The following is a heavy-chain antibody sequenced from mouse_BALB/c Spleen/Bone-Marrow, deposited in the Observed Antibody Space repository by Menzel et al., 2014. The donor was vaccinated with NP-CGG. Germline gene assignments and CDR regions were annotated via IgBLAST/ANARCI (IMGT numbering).Heavy chain of an antibody. CDR3: ARQGYYDYDYAMDY. J-gene: IGHJ4*01. CDR2: ISSGGGCT. Sequence: EVQVVESGGGLVKPGGSLKLSCAASGFAFSSYDMSWVRQTPEKRLEWVAYISSGGGCTYYPDTVKGRFTISRDNAKSTLYLQMSSLKSEDTAMYYCARQGYYDYDYAMDYWGQGTSVTVSS. CDR1: GFAFSSYD. V-gene: IGHV5-12-1*01. D-gene: IGHD2-4*01.